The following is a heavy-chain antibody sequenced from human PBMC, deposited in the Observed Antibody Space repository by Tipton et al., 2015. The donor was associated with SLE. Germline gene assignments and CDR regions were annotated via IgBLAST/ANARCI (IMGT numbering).Heavy chain of an antibody. Sequence: TLSLTCSVSGGSISTYYWSWIRQPPGKGLEWIGYIYYTGSSSYNPSLKSRVTMSIGTSKNQFSLKLSSVTAADTAVYYCARGRLWLHYRGQGTLVAVSA. D-gene: IGHD5-18*01. CDR2: IYYTGSS. V-gene: IGHV4-59*01. CDR1: GGSISTYY. CDR3: ARGRLWLHY. J-gene: IGHJ4*02.